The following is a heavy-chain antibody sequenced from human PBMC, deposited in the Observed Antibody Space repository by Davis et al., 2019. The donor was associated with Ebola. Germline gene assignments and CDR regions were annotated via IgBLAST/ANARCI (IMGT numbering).Heavy chain of an antibody. CDR3: ARSPLRGDDDVFDM. Sequence: SVKVSCKASGYTFTYRYLHWVRQAPGQALEWMGWITPYNGNTKYAQKFQDRFTMTRDNSLTAYMELSSLRSDDTAMYYCARSPLRGDDDVFDMWGQGTMVTVSS. CDR2: ITPYNGNT. V-gene: IGHV1-45*02. CDR1: GYTFTYRY. D-gene: IGHD2-21*01. J-gene: IGHJ3*02.